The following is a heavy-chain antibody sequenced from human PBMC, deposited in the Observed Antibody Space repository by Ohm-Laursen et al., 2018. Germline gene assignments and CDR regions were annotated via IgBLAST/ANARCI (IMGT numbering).Heavy chain of an antibody. J-gene: IGHJ2*01. CDR3: AHSGRGLYGGNSGYFDL. V-gene: IGHV2-5*01. D-gene: IGHD4-23*01. CDR1: GFSLSTNEVG. Sequence: PTQTLTLTCTFSGFSLSTNEVGVGWILQPPGKALEWLAFIYWNDDKRYSPSLRTRLTTIKDTSKNQVVLTMINMDPVDTATYYCAHSGRGLYGGNSGYFDLWGRGTLVTVSS. CDR2: IYWNDDK.